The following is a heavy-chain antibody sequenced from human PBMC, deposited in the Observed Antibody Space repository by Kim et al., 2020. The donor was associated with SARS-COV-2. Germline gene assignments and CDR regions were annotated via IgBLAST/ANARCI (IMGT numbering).Heavy chain of an antibody. CDR2: ISPDGTST. D-gene: IGHD6-19*01. CDR1: GFTFSSYW. Sequence: GGSLRLSCAASGFTFSSYWMHWVRQVPGEGLVWVSRISPDGTSTSYADSVKGRFTISRDNAKNTLFLQKSSMRAEDSALFYCVKGTSGWTYWGQGTLVTVSS. CDR3: VKGTSGWTY. J-gene: IGHJ4*02. V-gene: IGHV3-74*01.